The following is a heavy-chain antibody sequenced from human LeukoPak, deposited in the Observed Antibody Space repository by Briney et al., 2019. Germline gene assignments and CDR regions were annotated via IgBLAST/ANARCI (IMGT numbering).Heavy chain of an antibody. D-gene: IGHD4-17*01. CDR2: INPNSGGT. Sequence: ASVKVSCKASGYTFTGYYMHWVRQAPGQGLESMGWINPNSGGTNYAQKFQGWVTMTRDTSISTAYMELSRLRSDDTAVYYCARGDYGDYTSWFDPWGQGTLVTVSS. CDR1: GYTFTGYY. J-gene: IGHJ5*02. CDR3: ARGDYGDYTSWFDP. V-gene: IGHV1-2*04.